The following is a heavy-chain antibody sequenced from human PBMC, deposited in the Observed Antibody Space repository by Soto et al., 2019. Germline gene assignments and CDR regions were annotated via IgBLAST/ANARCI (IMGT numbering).Heavy chain of an antibody. CDR3: ARDTGRVAGTVDYYYGMDV. CDR1: CGSVSSGSYY. CDR2: IYYSGST. J-gene: IGHJ6*02. Sequence: PSETLSLTCTVSCGSVSSGSYYWSWIRQPPGKGLEWIGYIYYSGSTNYNPSLKSRVTISVDTSKNQFSLKLSSVTAADTAVYYCARDTGRVAGTVDYYYGMDVWGQGTTVTVSS. V-gene: IGHV4-61*01. D-gene: IGHD6-19*01.